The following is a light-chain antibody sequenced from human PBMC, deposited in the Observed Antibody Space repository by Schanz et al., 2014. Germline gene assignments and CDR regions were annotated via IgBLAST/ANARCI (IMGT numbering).Light chain of an antibody. CDR2: DVS. V-gene: IGLV2-23*02. CDR3: SSCAGGNNLV. Sequence: QSALTQPASVSGSPGQSITISCTGTSSDVGSYNLVSWYQQHPGKAPKLMIYDVSNRPSGVSTRFSGSKSGNTASLTISGLQAEDEADYYCSSCAGGNNLVFGGGTKVTVL. J-gene: IGLJ2*01. CDR1: SSDVGSYNL.